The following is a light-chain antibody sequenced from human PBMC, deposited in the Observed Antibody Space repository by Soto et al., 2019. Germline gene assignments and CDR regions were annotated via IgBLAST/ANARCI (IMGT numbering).Light chain of an antibody. V-gene: IGKV1D-13*01. J-gene: IGKJ2*01. CDR3: QHVSDYPRA. CDR1: QGISSA. Sequence: AIQLTQSPSSLSASVGDRVTISCRASQGISSALAWYQRKPGKAPRLLIYDASSLHSSVPSRFSGSGSGTDFTLTISSLQPEDFGSYYCQHVSDYPRAFGQGTMLDIK. CDR2: DAS.